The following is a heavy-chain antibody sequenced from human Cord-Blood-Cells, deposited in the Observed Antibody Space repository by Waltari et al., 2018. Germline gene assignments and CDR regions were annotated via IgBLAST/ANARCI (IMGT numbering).Heavy chain of an antibody. CDR3: ARDGIVVVPAAIAGGDY. CDR1: GYTFTGYY. CDR2: INPNSGGT. Sequence: QVQLVQSGAEVKKPGASVKVSCKASGYTFTGYYKHWVRQAPGQGLEWMGWINPNSGGTNYAQKFQGRVTMTRDTSISTAYMELSRLRSDDTAVYYCARDGIVVVPAAIAGGDYWGQGTLVTVSS. J-gene: IGHJ4*02. V-gene: IGHV1-2*02. D-gene: IGHD2-2*01.